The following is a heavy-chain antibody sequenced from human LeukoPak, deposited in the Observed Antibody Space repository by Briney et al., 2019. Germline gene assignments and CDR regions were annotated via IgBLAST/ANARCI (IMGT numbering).Heavy chain of an antibody. CDR2: ISSSSYI. CDR1: GFTFSSYS. CDR3: ASGPDVGFDY. V-gene: IGHV3-21*01. J-gene: IGHJ4*02. D-gene: IGHD3-16*01. Sequence: GGSLRLSCAASGFTFSSYSMNWVRQAPGKGLEWVSSISSSSYIYYADSVKGRFTISRDNAKNSLYLHMNSLGAEDTAVYYCASGPDVGFDYWGQGTLVTVSS.